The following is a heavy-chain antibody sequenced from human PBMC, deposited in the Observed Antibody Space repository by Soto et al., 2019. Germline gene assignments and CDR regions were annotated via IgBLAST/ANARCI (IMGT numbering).Heavy chain of an antibody. V-gene: IGHV4-31*03. CDR2: IYYSGST. Sequence: SETLSLTCTVSGGSISSGGYYWSWIRQHPGKGLEWIGYIYYSGSTYYNPSLKSRVTISVDTSKNQFSLKLSSVTAADTAVYYCARGVNRGFLEPNWFDPWGQGTLVTVSS. J-gene: IGHJ5*02. CDR1: GGSISSGGYY. CDR3: ARGVNRGFLEPNWFDP. D-gene: IGHD3-3*01.